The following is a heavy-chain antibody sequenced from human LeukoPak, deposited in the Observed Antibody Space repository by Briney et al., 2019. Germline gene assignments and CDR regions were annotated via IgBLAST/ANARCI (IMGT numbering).Heavy chain of an antibody. CDR1: GGTFSSFA. CDR3: ARDGRAIS. J-gene: IGHJ5*02. Sequence: SVKVSCKTSGGTFSSFAVNWVRQAPGQGLEWMEGIIPNFGTTSYAQKLQGRVTITADVTTSTVQMELTSLKSEDTAVYYCARDGRAISWGQGTLVTVSS. CDR2: IIPNFGTT. D-gene: IGHD1-26*01. V-gene: IGHV1-69*13.